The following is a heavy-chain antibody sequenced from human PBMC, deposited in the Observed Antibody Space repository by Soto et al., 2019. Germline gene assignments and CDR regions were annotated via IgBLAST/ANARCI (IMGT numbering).Heavy chain of an antibody. CDR2: INAGNGNT. D-gene: IGHD1-1*01. J-gene: IGHJ5*02. V-gene: IGHV1-3*01. Sequence: ASVKVSCKASGYTFTSYAMHWVRQAPGQRLEWMGWINAGNGNTKYSQKFQGRVTITRDTSASTAYMELSSLRSEDTAVYYCARLRRFWNWFDPWGQGTLVTVSS. CDR1: GYTFTSYA. CDR3: ARLRRFWNWFDP.